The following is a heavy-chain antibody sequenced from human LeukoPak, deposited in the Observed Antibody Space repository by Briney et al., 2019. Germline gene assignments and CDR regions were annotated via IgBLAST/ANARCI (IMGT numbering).Heavy chain of an antibody. CDR3: ATPLDYRDSSGFHQGGD. V-gene: IGHV3-30-3*01. J-gene: IGHJ4*02. CDR2: ISKDGSDK. Sequence: GGSLRLSCAASGFTFSDYTMHWVRQAPGRGLEWVAVISKDGSDKYYPGSVRGRFTISRDNAKNSLYLQMTSLRAEDTAMYYCATPLDYRDSSGFHQGGDWGQGTLVTVSS. CDR1: GFTFSDYT. D-gene: IGHD3-22*01.